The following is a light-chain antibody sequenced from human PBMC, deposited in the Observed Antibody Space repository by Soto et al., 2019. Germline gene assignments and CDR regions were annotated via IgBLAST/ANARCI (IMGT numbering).Light chain of an antibody. J-gene: IGKJ2*01. V-gene: IGKV3-20*01. CDR3: QQYGSSPYN. CDR1: QTIAGTY. Sequence: EIVLTQSPGTLSLSPGERATLSCRASQTIAGTYLAWYQQKPGQAPRLLLYGASSRATGIPDRFSGSGSWTDCSFTFSRLEPVDLSVYYCQQYGSSPYNFGQGTKLEIK. CDR2: GAS.